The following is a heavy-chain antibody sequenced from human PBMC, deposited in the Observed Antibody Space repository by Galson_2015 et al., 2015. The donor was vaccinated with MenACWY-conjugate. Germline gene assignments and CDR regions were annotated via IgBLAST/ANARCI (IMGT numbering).Heavy chain of an antibody. D-gene: IGHD1-26*01. V-gene: IGHV1-18*01. Sequence: SVKVSCKASGYRFTSYGLTWVRQAPGQGPEWMGWISGYNGETRYPQKFQDRVTVTIDTPATTAYLEVRSLRSDDDTAIYYCGRGPTLALWGTIDYWGLGTLVTVSA. J-gene: IGHJ4*02. CDR3: GRGPTLALWGTIDY. CDR2: ISGYNGET. CDR1: GYRFTSYG.